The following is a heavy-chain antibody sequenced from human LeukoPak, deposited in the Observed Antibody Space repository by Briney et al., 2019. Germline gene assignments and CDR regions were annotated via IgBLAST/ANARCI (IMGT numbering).Heavy chain of an antibody. CDR3: AKFTLGVGYFDY. CDR1: GFTFSSYA. Sequence: GGSLRLSCAASGFTFSSYAMSWVRQAPGKGLEWASAISGSGGSTYYADSVKGRFTISSDNSKNTLYLQMNSLRAEDTAVYYCAKFTLGVGYFDYWGQGTLVTVSS. D-gene: IGHD3-16*01. CDR2: ISGSGGST. J-gene: IGHJ4*02. V-gene: IGHV3-23*01.